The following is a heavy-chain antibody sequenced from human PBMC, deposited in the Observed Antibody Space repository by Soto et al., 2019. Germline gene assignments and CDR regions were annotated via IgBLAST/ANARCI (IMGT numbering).Heavy chain of an antibody. V-gene: IGHV1-69*13. CDR2: VIPVFDTS. CDR1: GGTLSSYA. J-gene: IGHJ6*02. CDR3: ARGKQGHYGLDV. Sequence: SVKVSCKASGGTLSSYAIIWVRQAPGQGLEWMGSVIPVFDTSNHAQRFQGRVTITADESTNTAYMELSSLRSEDTALYYCARGKQGHYGLDVWGQGTTVTVSS. D-gene: IGHD6-13*01.